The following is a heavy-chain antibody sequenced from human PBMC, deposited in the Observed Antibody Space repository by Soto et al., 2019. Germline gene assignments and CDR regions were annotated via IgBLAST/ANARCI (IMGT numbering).Heavy chain of an antibody. Sequence: ETLSLTCAVSGGSISSTNWWSWVRQPPGKGLEWIGEIYHSGSTNYNPSLKSRVTISIDTSKNQVSLKVNSVTAADTAVYYCARDHPHSYGVYYFDYWGQGTPVTVSS. D-gene: IGHD5-18*01. CDR3: ARDHPHSYGVYYFDY. CDR2: IYHSGST. J-gene: IGHJ4*02. V-gene: IGHV4-4*02. CDR1: GGSISSTNW.